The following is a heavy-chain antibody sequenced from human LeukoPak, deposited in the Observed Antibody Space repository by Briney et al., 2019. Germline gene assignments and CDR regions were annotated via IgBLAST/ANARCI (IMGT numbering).Heavy chain of an antibody. Sequence: SETLSLTCAVYGGSFSGYYWSWIRQPPGKGLEWIGEINHSGSTNYNPSLKSRVTISVDTSKNQFSLKLSSVTGADTAVYYCASARDTAMASFDYWGQGALVTVSS. CDR2: INHSGST. CDR1: GGSFSGYY. D-gene: IGHD5-18*01. J-gene: IGHJ4*02. CDR3: ASARDTAMASFDY. V-gene: IGHV4-34*01.